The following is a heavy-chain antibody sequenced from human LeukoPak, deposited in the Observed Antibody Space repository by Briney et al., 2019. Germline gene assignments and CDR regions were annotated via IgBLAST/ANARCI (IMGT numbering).Heavy chain of an antibody. V-gene: IGHV4-34*01. J-gene: IGHJ6*04. CDR2: INHSGST. D-gene: IGHD6-13*01. CDR3: ARGYSSSWYYYGMDV. Sequence: TSETLPLSCAVYGGSFSGYYWSRIRQPRGKGQEWIGEINHSGSTNYNPSLKSRVTISVDAYKNQFYVKLSSVTAADTAVYYCARGYSSSWYYYGMDVWGKGTTVTVSS. CDR1: GGSFSGYY.